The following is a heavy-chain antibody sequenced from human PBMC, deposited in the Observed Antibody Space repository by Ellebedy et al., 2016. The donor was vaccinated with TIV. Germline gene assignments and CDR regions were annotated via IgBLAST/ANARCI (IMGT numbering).Heavy chain of an antibody. CDR2: ISASTGVT. V-gene: IGHV1-18*01. D-gene: IGHD6-19*01. Sequence: ASVKVSCXASGYSFHNYGVSWVRQAPGQGLEWMGWISASTGVTNYVQKFQGRVTMTTDTSTTTAYMELRNLTSDDTAVYFCTRWQWVATGNFDYWGQGTLVTVSS. CDR3: TRWQWVATGNFDY. CDR1: GYSFHNYG. J-gene: IGHJ4*02.